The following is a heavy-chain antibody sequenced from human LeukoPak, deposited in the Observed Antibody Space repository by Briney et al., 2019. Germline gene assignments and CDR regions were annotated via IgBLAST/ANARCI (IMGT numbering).Heavy chain of an antibody. CDR3: ARRAYDFWSGYYVYYFDY. J-gene: IGHJ4*02. CDR2: IYPGDSDT. Sequence: GESLKISCKGSGYSFTSYWIGWVRQMPGKGLEWMGIIYPGDSDTGYSPSFQGQVTISADKSISTAYLQWSSLKASDTAMYYCARRAYDFWSGYYVYYFDYWGQGTLVTVSS. V-gene: IGHV5-51*01. CDR1: GYSFTSYW. D-gene: IGHD3-3*01.